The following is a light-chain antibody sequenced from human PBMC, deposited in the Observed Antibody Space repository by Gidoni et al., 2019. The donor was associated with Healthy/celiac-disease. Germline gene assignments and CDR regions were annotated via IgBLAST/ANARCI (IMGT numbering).Light chain of an antibody. Sequence: LVLTPPPAILSLSPGERATISCRASQSVSSYLAWYQQKPGQAPRLLIYHASNRVTGIPARFSGSGSGTDFTLTISSLEPEDFAVYYGQQRSNWPYTFGQGTKVEIK. CDR1: QSVSSY. J-gene: IGKJ2*01. CDR3: QQRSNWPYT. CDR2: HAS. V-gene: IGKV3-11*01.